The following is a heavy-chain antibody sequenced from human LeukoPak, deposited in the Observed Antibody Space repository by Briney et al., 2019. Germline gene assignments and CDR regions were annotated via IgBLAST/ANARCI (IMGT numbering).Heavy chain of an antibody. CDR2: IKQDGSEK. V-gene: IGHV3-7*01. CDR1: GFTFSSYW. CDR3: ARESHDAFDI. J-gene: IGHJ3*02. Sequence: PGGSLRLSCVTSGFTFSSYWMSWVRQAPGKGLEGVANIKQDGSEKYYVDSVKGRFTISRDNAKNSLYLQMNSLRAEDTAVYYCARESHDAFDIWGQGTMVTVSS.